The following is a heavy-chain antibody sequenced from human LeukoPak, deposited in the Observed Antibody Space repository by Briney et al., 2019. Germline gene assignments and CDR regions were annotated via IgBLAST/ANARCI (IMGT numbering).Heavy chain of an antibody. Sequence: SETLSLTCTVSGGSINTYYWSWIRQPPGKGLEWIAYIHYSGSTNYNPSLKSRVTISVDTSKKHLSLKLSSVTAADTAVYYCAKFGGSFAFLDHWGQGTLVTVSS. J-gene: IGHJ4*02. CDR2: IHYSGST. CDR1: GGSINTYY. CDR3: AKFGGSFAFLDH. D-gene: IGHD1-26*01. V-gene: IGHV4-59*01.